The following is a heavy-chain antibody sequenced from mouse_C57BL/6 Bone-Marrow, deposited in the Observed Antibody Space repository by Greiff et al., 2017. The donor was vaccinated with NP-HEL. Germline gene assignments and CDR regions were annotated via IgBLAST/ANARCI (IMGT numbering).Heavy chain of an antibody. CDR2: IWTGGGT. CDR3: ARVITTVVGDYFDY. D-gene: IGHD1-1*01. J-gene: IGHJ2*01. Sequence: VQGVESGPGLVAPSQSLSITCTVSGFSLTSYAISWVRQPPGKGLEWLGVIWTGGGTNYNSALNSRLSISKDNSKSQVFLKMNSLQTDDTARYYCARVITTVVGDYFDYWGQGTTLTVSS. V-gene: IGHV2-9-1*01. CDR1: GFSLTSYA.